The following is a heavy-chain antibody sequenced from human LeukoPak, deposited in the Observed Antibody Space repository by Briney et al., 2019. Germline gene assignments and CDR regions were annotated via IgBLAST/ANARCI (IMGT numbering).Heavy chain of an antibody. D-gene: IGHD3-10*01. Sequence: SETLSLTCTVSGGSISGSSYYWGWIRQPPGKGLEWIGNIYYRGITYYNPSLKSRVTISVDTSKNQFSLKLSSVTAADTAVYYCAKQPHAFDNWFDPWGQGTLVTVSS. V-gene: IGHV4-39*01. CDR2: IYYRGIT. CDR3: AKQPHAFDNWFDP. CDR1: GGSISGSSYY. J-gene: IGHJ5*02.